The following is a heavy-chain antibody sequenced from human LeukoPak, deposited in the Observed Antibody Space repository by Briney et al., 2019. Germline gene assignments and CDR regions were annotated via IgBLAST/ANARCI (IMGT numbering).Heavy chain of an antibody. CDR3: ARDHSSGWYGDAFDI. J-gene: IGHJ3*02. CDR1: GGSISSYY. D-gene: IGHD6-19*01. CDR2: IYYSGST. V-gene: IGHV4-59*01. Sequence: SETLSLTCTVSGGSISSYYWSWIRQPPGKGLEWIGYIYYSGSTSYNPSLKSRVTISVDTSKNQFSLKLSSVTAADTAVYYCARDHSSGWYGDAFDIWGQGTMVTVSS.